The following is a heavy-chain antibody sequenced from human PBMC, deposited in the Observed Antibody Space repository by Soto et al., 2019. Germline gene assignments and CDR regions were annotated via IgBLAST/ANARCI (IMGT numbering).Heavy chain of an antibody. CDR1: GGSISSSSYY. CDR2: IYYSGST. D-gene: IGHD6-13*01. V-gene: IGHV4-39*07. J-gene: IGHJ4*02. Sequence: SETLSLTCTVSGGSISSSSYYWGWIRQPPGKGLEWIGSIYYSGSTYYNPSLKSRVTISVDTSKNQFSLKLSSVTAADTAVYYCARGPGGQQLVLDYWGQGTLVTVSS. CDR3: ARGPGGQQLVLDY.